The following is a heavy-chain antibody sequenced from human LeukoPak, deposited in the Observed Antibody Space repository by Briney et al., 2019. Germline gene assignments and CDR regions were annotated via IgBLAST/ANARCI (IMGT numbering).Heavy chain of an antibody. D-gene: IGHD4-17*01. Sequence: GASVKVSCKASGYTFTGYYMHWVRQARGQGLEWMGWINPNSGGTNYAQKFQGWVTMTRDTSISTAYMELSRLRSDDTAVYYCARGVPDYGDWDGAFDIWGQGTMVTVSS. J-gene: IGHJ3*02. CDR2: INPNSGGT. CDR1: GYTFTGYY. V-gene: IGHV1-2*04. CDR3: ARGVPDYGDWDGAFDI.